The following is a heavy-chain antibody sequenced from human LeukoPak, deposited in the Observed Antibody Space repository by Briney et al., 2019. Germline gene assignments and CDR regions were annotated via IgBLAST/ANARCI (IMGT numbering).Heavy chain of an antibody. V-gene: IGHV3-21*01. CDR2: ISSGGTYV. D-gene: IGHD5-12*01. J-gene: IGHJ4*02. CDR1: GFTFKTYS. CDR3: AKDPGYSNTPYYLVY. Sequence: GGSLRLSCVVSGFTFKTYSMNWVRQAPGKGLEWVSYISSGGTYVDYADSVKGRITISRDNDKNLLYMQMNSMRAEDTAVYYCAKDPGYSNTPYYLVYCGEATLLTVSS.